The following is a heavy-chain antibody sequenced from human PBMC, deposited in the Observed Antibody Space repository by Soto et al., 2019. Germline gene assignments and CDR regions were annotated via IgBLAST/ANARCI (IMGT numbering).Heavy chain of an antibody. CDR1: GVSVSSTSYY. Sequence: SETLSLTCTVSGVSVSSTSYYWTWIRQPPGKGLEWIGYIHYSGSTNYNPSLQSRVTISVDTSKNHFSLELTSVTAADTAVYYCARAWETLYFDYWGQGALVTVSS. J-gene: IGHJ4*02. CDR2: IHYSGST. V-gene: IGHV4-61*01. CDR3: ARAWETLYFDY. D-gene: IGHD1-26*01.